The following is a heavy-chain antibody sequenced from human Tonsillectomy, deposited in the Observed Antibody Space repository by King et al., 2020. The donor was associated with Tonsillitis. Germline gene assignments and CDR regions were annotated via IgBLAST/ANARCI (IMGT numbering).Heavy chain of an antibody. CDR1: GGSISSYY. Sequence: QLQESGPGLVKPSETLSLTCTVSGGSISSYYWSWIRQPPGKGLEWIGYISYTGSTNYNPSLKIRVTISVDTSKNHFSLKLSSVTAADTAVYYCARAQAMDVWGKGTTVTVSS. CDR2: ISYTGST. V-gene: IGHV4-59*01. J-gene: IGHJ6*04. CDR3: ARAQAMDV.